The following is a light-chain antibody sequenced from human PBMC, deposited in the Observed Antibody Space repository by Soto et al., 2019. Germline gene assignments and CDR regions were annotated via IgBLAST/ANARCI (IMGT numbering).Light chain of an antibody. J-gene: IGKJ5*01. CDR2: DAS. Sequence: EIQMTQYPSTLSASVGDRVTLTCRASQSISSWLAWYQQKPGKAPKLLIYDASSLESGVPSRFSGSGAGTEFTLTISSLQPDDFATYYCQQYNSYLITFGQGTRLEIK. V-gene: IGKV1-5*01. CDR1: QSISSW. CDR3: QQYNSYLIT.